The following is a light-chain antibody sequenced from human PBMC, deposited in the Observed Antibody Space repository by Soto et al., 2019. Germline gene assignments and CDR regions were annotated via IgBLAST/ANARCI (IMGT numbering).Light chain of an antibody. J-gene: IGKJ1*01. CDR3: QQYNSYPWT. V-gene: IGKV1-5*01. CDR1: QTISHW. CDR2: DAS. Sequence: DIQMTQSPCTLSASVGDRVTISCRASQTISHWLAWFQQKPGQAPKLLIYDASSLESGVPSRFSGSGSGTEFTLTISSLQPDDFATYYCQQYNSYPWTFGQGTKAEIK.